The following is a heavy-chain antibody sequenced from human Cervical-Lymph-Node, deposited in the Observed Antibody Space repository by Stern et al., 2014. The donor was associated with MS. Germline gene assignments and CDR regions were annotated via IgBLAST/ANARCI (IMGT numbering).Heavy chain of an antibody. J-gene: IGHJ6*02. CDR2: IIPMFGAP. CDR3: ARNRLRFGGPSSRRGSGMDV. CDR1: GGTFSTNA. Sequence: QVQLVQSGAEVKKPGSSVTVSCKTSGGTFSTNALSWVRQAPGQGLEWVGGIIPMFGAPFYAPAFQGRVTIIANESTSIDQFKVTSLRYNDTAVYFCARNRLRFGGPSSRRGSGMDVWGQGTRVTVSS. V-gene: IGHV1-69*01. D-gene: IGHD3-3*01.